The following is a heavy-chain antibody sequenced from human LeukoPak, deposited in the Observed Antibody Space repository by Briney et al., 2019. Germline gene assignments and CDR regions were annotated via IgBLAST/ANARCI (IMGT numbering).Heavy chain of an antibody. CDR3: AKDMTNTGWVL. J-gene: IGHJ3*01. CDR2: ITGDGGRA. CDR1: GFTFDDYA. Sequence: GGSLRLSCAASGFTFDDYAMHWVRQAPGKGLEWVSFITGDGGRAYYADSVKGRFTISRDNSKNSLYLQMNSLRTEDTALYYCAKDMTNTGWVLWSQGTMVTVSS. V-gene: IGHV3-43*02. D-gene: IGHD6-19*01.